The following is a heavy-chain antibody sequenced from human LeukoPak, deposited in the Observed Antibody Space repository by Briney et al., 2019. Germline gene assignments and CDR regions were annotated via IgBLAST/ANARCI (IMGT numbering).Heavy chain of an antibody. J-gene: IGHJ4*02. CDR1: GGTFSSYA. CDR2: IIPIFGTA. D-gene: IGHD3-10*01. CDR3: ATYGSGSYEFDYSFDY. Sequence: SVKVSCKASGGTFSSYAISWVRQAPGQGLEWMGGIIPIFGTANYAQKFQGRVTITADESTSTAYMELSSLRSEDTAVYYCATYGSGSYEFDYSFDYWGQGTLVTVSS. V-gene: IGHV1-69*13.